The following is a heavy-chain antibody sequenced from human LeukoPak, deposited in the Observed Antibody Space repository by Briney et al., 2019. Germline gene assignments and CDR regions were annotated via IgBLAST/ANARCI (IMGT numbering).Heavy chain of an antibody. D-gene: IGHD1-26*01. V-gene: IGHV4-39*07. Sequence: SETLSLTCTVSGGSISSSSYYWGWIRQPPGKGLEWIGSIYYSGSTYYNPSLKSRVTISVDTSKNQFSLKLSSVTAADTAVYYCAREPHGIVGGFDPWGQGTLVTVSS. CDR2: IYYSGST. CDR1: GGSISSSSYY. CDR3: AREPHGIVGGFDP. J-gene: IGHJ5*02.